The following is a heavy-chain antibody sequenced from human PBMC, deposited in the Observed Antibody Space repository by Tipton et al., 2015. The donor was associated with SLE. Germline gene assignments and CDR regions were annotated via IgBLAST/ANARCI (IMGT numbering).Heavy chain of an antibody. Sequence: GSLRLSCSASGFTFSTYSMNWVRQAPGKGLEWVSSISSSSSYIYYADSVRGRLTISRDNGKNSLYLQMNSLRVEDTAIYYCARDRGAEFDYWGQGTLVTVSS. CDR3: ARDRGAEFDY. J-gene: IGHJ4*02. D-gene: IGHD3-10*01. V-gene: IGHV3-21*03. CDR2: ISSSSSYI. CDR1: GFTFSTYS.